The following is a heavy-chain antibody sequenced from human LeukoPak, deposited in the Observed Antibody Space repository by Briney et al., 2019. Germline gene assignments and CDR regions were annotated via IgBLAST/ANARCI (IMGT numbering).Heavy chain of an antibody. D-gene: IGHD6-19*01. CDR3: ARGGIQVSGIDEFDY. J-gene: IGHJ4*02. V-gene: IGHV3-13*01. Sequence: GGSLRLSCAASGFTFIDYDMHWVRQVIGKGLAWVSAIGIRGDTHYSGSVKGRFTISRENAESSLYLQMNSLRAGDTAVYYCARGGIQVSGIDEFDYWGQGTLVTVSS. CDR2: IGIRGDT. CDR1: GFTFIDYD.